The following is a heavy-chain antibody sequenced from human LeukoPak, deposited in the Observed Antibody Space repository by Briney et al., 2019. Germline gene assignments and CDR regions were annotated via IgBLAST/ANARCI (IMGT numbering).Heavy chain of an antibody. J-gene: IGHJ4*02. CDR2: IKPDGSDE. CDR1: GFTFSSYG. CDR3: ARGNFQY. V-gene: IGHV3-7*04. Sequence: PGRSLRLSCAASGFTFSSYGMHWVRQAPGKGLEWVANIKPDGSDESYVDSVKGRFTISRDNAKNSLYLQMNSLRAEDTAVYYCARGNFQYWAQGTLVTVSS.